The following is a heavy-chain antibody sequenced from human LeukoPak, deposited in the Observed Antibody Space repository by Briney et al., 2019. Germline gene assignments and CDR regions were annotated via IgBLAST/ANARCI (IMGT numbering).Heavy chain of an antibody. Sequence: SQTLSLTCTVSGGSISSGGYYWSWIRQHPGKGLEWIGYISYSGSTHYNPSLKSRVTISVDTSKNQFSLKLSSVTAADTAVYYCARGTPSYRTDYWGQGTLVTVSS. J-gene: IGHJ4*02. CDR2: ISYSGST. D-gene: IGHD1-26*01. CDR3: ARGTPSYRTDY. CDR1: GGSISSGGYY. V-gene: IGHV4-31*03.